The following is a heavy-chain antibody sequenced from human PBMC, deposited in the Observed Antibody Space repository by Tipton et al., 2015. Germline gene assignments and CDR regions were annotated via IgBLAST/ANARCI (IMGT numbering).Heavy chain of an antibody. J-gene: IGHJ6*02. CDR3: AKGLSSLPRSFYYNAMDV. V-gene: IGHV3-30*18. D-gene: IGHD3-10*01. CDR2: ISYDGSNK. Sequence: SLRLSCAASGFTFSTYGMHWVRQAPGKGLEWVALISYDGSNKNYADSVKGRFTISRDNSKNTLFLQMNSLRADDTAVYYCAKGLSSLPRSFYYNAMDVWGHGTTATVSS. CDR1: GFTFSTYG.